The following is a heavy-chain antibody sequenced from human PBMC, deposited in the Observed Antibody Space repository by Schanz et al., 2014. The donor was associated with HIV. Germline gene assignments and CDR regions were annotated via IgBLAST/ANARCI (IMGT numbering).Heavy chain of an antibody. V-gene: IGHV3-30-3*01. CDR2: ISYDGSNK. CDR3: ASGVRGHYYYYAMDV. D-gene: IGHD3-16*01. J-gene: IGHJ6*02. Sequence: ESGGGVVQPGRSLRLSCAGSGFIFRDYALHWVRQAPGKGLEWVAVISYDGSNKYYADSVKGRFTISRDNSKNTLYLQMNSLRAEDTAVYYCASGVRGHYYYYAMDVWGQGTTVTVSS. CDR1: GFIFRDYA.